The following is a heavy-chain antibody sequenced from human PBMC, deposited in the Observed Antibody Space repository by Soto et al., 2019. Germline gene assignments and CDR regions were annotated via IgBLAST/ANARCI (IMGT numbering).Heavy chain of an antibody. D-gene: IGHD4-4*01. CDR3: ARRSTVSAHATDV. V-gene: IGHV3-30-3*01. CDR1: GFPFTIYE. Sequence: PGGSLRLSCAASGFPFTIYEMHLVRQSPGKGLEWVAIISYDGGNKYYADSVKGRFIMSRDNFRNTLDLQMDSLRVGDTAVYYCARRSTVSAHATDVWGQGHTVTVSS. CDR2: ISYDGGNK. J-gene: IGHJ6*02.